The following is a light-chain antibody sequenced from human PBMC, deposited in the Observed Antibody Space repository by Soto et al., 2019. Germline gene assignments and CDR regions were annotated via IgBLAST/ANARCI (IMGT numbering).Light chain of an antibody. J-gene: IGKJ1*01. CDR1: QSISSW. Sequence: DIQMTQSPSTLSASVGDRVIIICRASQSISSWLAWYQQKPGKAPKLLIYKASSLESGVPSRISGSGSGTEFTLTISSLQPDDFATYYCQQYNSYLWTFGQGTKVEIK. CDR2: KAS. V-gene: IGKV1-5*03. CDR3: QQYNSYLWT.